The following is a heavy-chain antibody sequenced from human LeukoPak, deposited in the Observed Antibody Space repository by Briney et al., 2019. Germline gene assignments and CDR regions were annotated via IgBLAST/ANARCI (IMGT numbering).Heavy chain of an antibody. V-gene: IGHV1-46*01. J-gene: IGHJ4*02. D-gene: IGHD5-12*01. CDR2: INPSGGST. Sequence: ASVKVSCKASGYTFTSYYMHWVRQAPGQGLEWMGIINPSGGSTSYAQKFQGRVTMTRDTSISTVYMVLNTLTSDDTAIYYCARYLSGYDYFDYWGQGTLVTVSS. CDR3: ARYLSGYDYFDY. CDR1: GYTFTSYY.